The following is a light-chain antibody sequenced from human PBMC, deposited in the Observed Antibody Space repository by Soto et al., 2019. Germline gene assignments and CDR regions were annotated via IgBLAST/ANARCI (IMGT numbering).Light chain of an antibody. J-gene: IGKJ5*01. V-gene: IGKV3-20*01. Sequence: EVVLAQSPGTLSFFPGGRANLSWRASQSVGRRLAWYQQRPGQSPRLLTSGASMRASGVPVRFIGSGSGTDFTLTITRLEPEDFAVYYCQQYGGSPITFGLGTRLEIK. CDR3: QQYGGSPIT. CDR1: QSVGRR. CDR2: GAS.